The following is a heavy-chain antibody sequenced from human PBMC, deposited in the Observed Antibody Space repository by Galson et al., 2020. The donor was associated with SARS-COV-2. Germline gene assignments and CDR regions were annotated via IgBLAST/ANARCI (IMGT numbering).Heavy chain of an antibody. Sequence: ASETLYLTCAVSGGSISSSNWWSWVRQPPGKGLEWIGEIYHSGSTNYNPSLKSRVTISVDKSKNQFSLKLSSVTAADTAVYYCARGPLVGANNWFDPWGQGTLVTVSS. CDR3: ARGPLVGANNWFDP. J-gene: IGHJ5*02. CDR2: IYHSGST. D-gene: IGHD1-26*01. V-gene: IGHV4-4*02. CDR1: GGSISSSNW.